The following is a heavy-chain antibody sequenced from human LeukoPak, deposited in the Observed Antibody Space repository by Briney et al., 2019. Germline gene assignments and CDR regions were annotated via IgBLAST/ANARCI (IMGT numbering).Heavy chain of an antibody. CDR1: GFTFSSYG. V-gene: IGHV3-23*01. D-gene: IGHD4-17*01. Sequence: GGSLRLSCAASGFTFSSYGMSWVRQAPGKGLEWVSAISGSGGSTYYADSVKGRFTISRDNSKNTLYLQMNNLRAEDTAVYYCARDLGREATVTTIDYWGQGSLVAVSS. CDR2: ISGSGGST. CDR3: ARDLGREATVTTIDY. J-gene: IGHJ4*02.